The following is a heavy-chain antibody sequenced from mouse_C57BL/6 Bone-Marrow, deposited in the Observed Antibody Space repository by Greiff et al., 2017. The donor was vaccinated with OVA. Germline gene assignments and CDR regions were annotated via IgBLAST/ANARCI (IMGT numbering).Heavy chain of an antibody. V-gene: IGHV1-81*01. D-gene: IGHD6-2*01. CDR2: IYPRSGTT. CDR1: GYTFTSYG. J-gene: IGHJ3*01. Sequence: VQGVESGAELARPGASVKLSCKASGYTFTSYGISWVKQRTGQGLEWIGEIYPRSGTTYYNEKFKGKATLTADKSSSTAYMELRRLTAEDSEVYVCARSLSLLYWGQGTLVTVSA. CDR3: ARSLSLLY.